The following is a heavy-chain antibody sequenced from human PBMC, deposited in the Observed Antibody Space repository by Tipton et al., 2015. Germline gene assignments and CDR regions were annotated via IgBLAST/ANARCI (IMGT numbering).Heavy chain of an antibody. CDR1: GFTFSSYS. J-gene: IGHJ4*02. V-gene: IGHV3-48*02. Sequence: SLRLSCAVSGFTFSSYSFNWVRQAPGKGLEWISFISSTGRTIYYADSVKDRFTISRDNAQNSLFLHMNNLKEEDTAVYYCARESVAMGDYFDYWGQGTLATVSS. CDR2: ISSTGRTI. CDR3: ARESVAMGDYFDY. D-gene: IGHD5-12*01.